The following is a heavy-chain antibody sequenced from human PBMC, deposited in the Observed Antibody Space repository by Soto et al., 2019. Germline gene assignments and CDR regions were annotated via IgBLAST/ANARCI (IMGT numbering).Heavy chain of an antibody. CDR2: IIPILGIS. D-gene: IGHD3-22*01. V-gene: IGHV1-69*02. Sequence: GVSVKVSCKASGGTFSSYTISWVRQAPGQRLEWMGRIIPILGISNYAQKFQGRVTITADKSTSTAYMELSSLRSEDTAVYYCARMSDSSGYSIGPFDYWGQGTLVTVSS. CDR3: ARMSDSSGYSIGPFDY. CDR1: GGTFSSYT. J-gene: IGHJ4*02.